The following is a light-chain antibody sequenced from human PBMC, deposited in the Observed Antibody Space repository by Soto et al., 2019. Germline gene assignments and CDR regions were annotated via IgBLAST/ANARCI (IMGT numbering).Light chain of an antibody. V-gene: IGKV3-15*01. J-gene: IGKJ1*01. CDR1: QSVTLN. CDR3: QQYNDWPRT. Sequence: EVVMTQSPATLYVSPGDTVTLSCSASQSVTLNLAWYQRKPGQAPRLLIYGAASRATGIPVRFIGSGSGTEFTLSISGLQSEDFAVYYCQQYNDWPRTFGQGTKVDIK. CDR2: GAA.